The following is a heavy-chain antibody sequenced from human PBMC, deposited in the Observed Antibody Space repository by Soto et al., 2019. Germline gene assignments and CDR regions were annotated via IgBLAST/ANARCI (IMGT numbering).Heavy chain of an antibody. J-gene: IGHJ4*02. V-gene: IGHV4-4*07. CDR1: GGSISSYY. Sequence: SETLSLTCTVSGGSISSYYWSWIRQPAGKGLEWIGRIYSSGSTNYNPSFKSRVTMSVDTSNNQFSLKLSSVTAADTAVYYCARSGGSFNFDYWGQGTLVTVSS. CDR2: IYSSGST. CDR3: ARSGGSFNFDY. D-gene: IGHD1-26*01.